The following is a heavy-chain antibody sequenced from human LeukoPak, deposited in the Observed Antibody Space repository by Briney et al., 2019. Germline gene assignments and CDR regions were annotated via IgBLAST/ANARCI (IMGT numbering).Heavy chain of an antibody. V-gene: IGHV3-74*01. CDR3: ARVYCRSTSCYAFDI. CDR2: IIGDGSST. D-gene: IGHD2-2*01. Sequence: GGSLRLACAASGFTFSSYWMHWVRQAPGKGLVWVSRIIGDGSSTISADSVKGRFTISRDNAKNSLYLQMNSLRAEDTAVYYCARVYCRSTSCYAFDIWGQGTMVTVSS. J-gene: IGHJ3*02. CDR1: GFTFSSYW.